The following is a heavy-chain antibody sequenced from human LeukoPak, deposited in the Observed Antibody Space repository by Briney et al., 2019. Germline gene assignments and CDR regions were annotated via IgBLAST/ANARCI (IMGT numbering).Heavy chain of an antibody. J-gene: IGHJ4*02. V-gene: IGHV7-4-1*02. CDR1: XXTFSSYT. D-gene: IGHD5-12*01. Sequence: AXXXTFSSYTLSWLRQAPGQGLEWMGWINTYTGTPTYAQGFTGRFVFSLDSSVSTAYLQINSLKDEDIAVYYCVXXYXXYXXXXFDSWGXGXLVTVSS. CDR3: VXXYXXYXXXXFDS. CDR2: INTYTGTP.